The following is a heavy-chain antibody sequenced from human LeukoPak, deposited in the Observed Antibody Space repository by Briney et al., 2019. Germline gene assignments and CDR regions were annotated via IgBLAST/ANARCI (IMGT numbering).Heavy chain of an antibody. Sequence: GGSLRFSCAASGFTFSSYSMNWVRQAPGKGLEWVSSISSSSSYIYYADSVKGRFTISRDNAKNSLYLQMNSLRAEDTAVYYCARTEGIYYYDSSGYLYWGQGTLVTVSS. CDR1: GFTFSSYS. CDR3: ARTEGIYYYDSSGYLY. V-gene: IGHV3-21*01. CDR2: ISSSSSYI. D-gene: IGHD3-22*01. J-gene: IGHJ4*02.